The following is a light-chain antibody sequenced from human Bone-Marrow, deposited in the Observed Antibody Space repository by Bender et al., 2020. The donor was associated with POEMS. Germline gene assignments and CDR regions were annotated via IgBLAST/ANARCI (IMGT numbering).Light chain of an antibody. J-gene: IGLJ2*01. Sequence: SYVLSQTASVSVAPGQTATITCSGENLGDKYASWYQQRPGQSPVLVIYQDNKRPSGIPERFSGSSSGTTVTLTISGVQAEDEADYYCQAWDTTSQAIFGGGTKLTVL. V-gene: IGLV3-1*01. CDR3: QAWDTTSQAI. CDR2: QDN. CDR1: NLGDKY.